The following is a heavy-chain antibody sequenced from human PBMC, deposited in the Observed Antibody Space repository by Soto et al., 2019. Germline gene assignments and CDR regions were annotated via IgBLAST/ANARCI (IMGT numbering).Heavy chain of an antibody. CDR1: GGSISSSSYY. J-gene: IGHJ4*02. V-gene: IGHV4-39*01. Sequence: XXTLSLPFTVSGGSISSSSYYWGWIRQPPGKGLEWIGSIYYSGSTYYNPSLKSRVTISVDTSKNQFSLKPSSVTAADTAVYYCAPRIGGYFDYWGQGTLVTVSS. CDR3: APRIGGYFDY. D-gene: IGHD3-16*01. CDR2: IYYSGST.